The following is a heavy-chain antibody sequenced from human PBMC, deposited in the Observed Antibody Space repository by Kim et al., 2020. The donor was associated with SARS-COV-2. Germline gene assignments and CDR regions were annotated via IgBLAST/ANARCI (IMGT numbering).Heavy chain of an antibody. J-gene: IGHJ5*02. V-gene: IGHV1-3*01. CDR3: ARDTGYYDYVWGNYRNWFDP. CDR1: GYTFASYA. CDR2: INAGNGNT. Sequence: ASVKVSCKASGYTFASYAMHWVRQAPGQRLEWMGWINAGNGNTKYSQMFQGRVTITRDTSASTAYMEVSSLRSEDTAVYYCARDTGYYDYVWGNYRNWFDPWGQGTLVTVSS. D-gene: IGHD3-16*02.